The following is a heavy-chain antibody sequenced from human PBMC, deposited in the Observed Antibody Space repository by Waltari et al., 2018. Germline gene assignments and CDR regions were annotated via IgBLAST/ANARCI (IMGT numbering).Heavy chain of an antibody. Sequence: EVQLVQSGAEVKKPGESRKIACTASGYTFSSYWIGWVRQMPGKGLEWMGLFDPGDSDTRYSPSFEGQVTISADRSINTVYLQWTSLKASDTAMYYCVRHSRAYSPERVDYWGQGTLVTVSS. D-gene: IGHD6-13*01. CDR1: GYTFSSYW. CDR3: VRHSRAYSPERVDY. J-gene: IGHJ4*02. V-gene: IGHV5-51*01. CDR2: FDPGDSDT.